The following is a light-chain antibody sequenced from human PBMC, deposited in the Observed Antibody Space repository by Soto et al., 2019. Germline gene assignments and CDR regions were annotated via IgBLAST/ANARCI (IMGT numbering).Light chain of an antibody. CDR1: NSDVGGYNY. Sequence: QLVLTQPRSVSGSPGQSVTISCTGTNSDVGGYNYVSWYQQHPGKAPKLMIYDVSKRPSGVPDRFSGSKSGNTASLTISGLQAEDEADYYCCSYAGRYTYVFGTGTKLTVL. V-gene: IGLV2-11*01. J-gene: IGLJ1*01. CDR2: DVS. CDR3: CSYAGRYTYV.